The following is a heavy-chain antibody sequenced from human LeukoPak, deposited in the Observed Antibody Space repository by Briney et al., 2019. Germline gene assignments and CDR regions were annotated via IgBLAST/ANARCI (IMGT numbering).Heavy chain of an antibody. CDR2: IYHSVRT. V-gene: IGHV4-34*01. CDR1: GGSFSGDY. CDR3: ARHKYSSGWPPEGAFDI. D-gene: IGHD6-19*01. Sequence: SETLSLTCAVYGGSFSGDYWSWIRQPPGKGLEWIGEIYHSVRTNYNPSLKSRVTMSVDTSKNQFSLKLSSVTAADTAVYYCARHKYSSGWPPEGAFDIWGQGTMVTVSS. J-gene: IGHJ3*02.